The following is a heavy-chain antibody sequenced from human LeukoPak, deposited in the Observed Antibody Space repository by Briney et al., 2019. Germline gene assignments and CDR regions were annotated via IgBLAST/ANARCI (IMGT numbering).Heavy chain of an antibody. CDR3: ARSLGYFDWLLMVDQ. Sequence: PSETLSLTCAVYGGSFSGYYWSWIRQPPGKGLEWIGSIYYSGSTYYNPSLKSRVTISVDTSKNQFSLKLSSVTAADTAVYYCARSLGYFDWLLMVDQWGQGTLVTVSS. CDR1: GGSFSGYY. J-gene: IGHJ4*02. D-gene: IGHD3-9*01. V-gene: IGHV4-34*01. CDR2: IYYSGST.